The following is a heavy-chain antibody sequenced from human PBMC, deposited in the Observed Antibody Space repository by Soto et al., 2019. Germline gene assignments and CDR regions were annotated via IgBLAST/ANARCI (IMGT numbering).Heavy chain of an antibody. J-gene: IGHJ6*03. CDR3: ARAEVTADYYCMDV. D-gene: IGHD2-21*02. Sequence: EVQLVESGGGLVKPGGSLRLSCAASGFTFSSYSMNWVRQAPGKGLEWVSSISSSSSYIYYADSVKGRFTISRDNAKNSLYLQMNSLRAEDTAVYSCARAEVTADYYCMDVWGKGSTVTVS. CDR2: ISSSSSYI. CDR1: GFTFSSYS. V-gene: IGHV3-21*01.